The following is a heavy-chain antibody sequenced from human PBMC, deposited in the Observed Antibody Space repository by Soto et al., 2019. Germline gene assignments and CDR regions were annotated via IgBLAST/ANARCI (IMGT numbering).Heavy chain of an antibody. J-gene: IGHJ5*02. V-gene: IGHV5-51*01. Sequence: PGESLKISCKGSGYSFTSYWIGWVRQMPGKGLEWMGIIYPGDSDTRYSPSFQGQVTISADKSISTAYLQWSSLKASDTAMYYCARIPHYYDSSGYSIVSGWFDPWGQGTLVTVSS. CDR3: ARIPHYYDSSGYSIVSGWFDP. D-gene: IGHD3-22*01. CDR1: GYSFTSYW. CDR2: IYPGDSDT.